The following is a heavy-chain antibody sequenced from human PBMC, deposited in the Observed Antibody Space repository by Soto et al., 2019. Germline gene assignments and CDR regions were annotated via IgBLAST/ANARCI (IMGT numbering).Heavy chain of an antibody. CDR3: ARGYGGYFEA. CDR1: GVTVNRFA. J-gene: IGHJ4*02. CDR2: ITPLFETT. D-gene: IGHD4-17*01. Sequence: QVQLVQSGPEVKKPGTSVKVSCKASGVTVNRFAVTWVRQAPGQGFQWLGWITPLFETTNHAQNFPGRATITADESTTTSYLARRCLASDETVGYYCARGYGGYFEAWGQGTLVIVSS. V-gene: IGHV1-69*01.